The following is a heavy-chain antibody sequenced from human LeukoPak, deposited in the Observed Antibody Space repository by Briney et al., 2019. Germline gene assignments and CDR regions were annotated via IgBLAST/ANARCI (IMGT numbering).Heavy chain of an antibody. V-gene: IGHV1-8*01. CDR3: ARGQYSYYGSGSSFDY. Sequence: GASVKVSCKASGYTFTSYDINWVRQATGQGLEWLGWMNPNSGNTGHAQKFQGRVTMTRNTSISTAYMELSSLRSEDTAVYYCARGQYSYYGSGSSFDYWGQGTLVTVSS. CDR1: GYTFTSYD. D-gene: IGHD3-10*01. J-gene: IGHJ4*02. CDR2: MNPNSGNT.